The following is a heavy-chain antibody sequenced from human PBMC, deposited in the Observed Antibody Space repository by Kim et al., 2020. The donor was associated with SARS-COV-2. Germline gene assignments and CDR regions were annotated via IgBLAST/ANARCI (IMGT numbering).Heavy chain of an antibody. V-gene: IGHV1-69*01. Sequence: YAQRVQGRVTITANESTSTAYMELSSLRSEDTAVYYCARDVQLDLVGFDYWGQGTLVTVSS. D-gene: IGHD6-6*01. CDR3: ARDVQLDLVGFDY. J-gene: IGHJ4*02.